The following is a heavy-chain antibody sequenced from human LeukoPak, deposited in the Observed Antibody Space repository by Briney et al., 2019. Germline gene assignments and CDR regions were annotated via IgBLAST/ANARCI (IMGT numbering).Heavy chain of an antibody. CDR1: GYTFTSYY. D-gene: IGHD6-13*01. CDR3: ARDSVRGAAAGTFDY. V-gene: IGHV1-2*06. J-gene: IGHJ4*02. CDR2: INPNSGGT. Sequence: ASVKVSCKASGYTFTSYYMHWVRQAPGQGLEWMGRINPNSGGTNYAQKFQGRVTMTRDTSISTAYMELSRLRSDDTAVYYCARDSVRGAAAGTFDYWGQGTLVTVSS.